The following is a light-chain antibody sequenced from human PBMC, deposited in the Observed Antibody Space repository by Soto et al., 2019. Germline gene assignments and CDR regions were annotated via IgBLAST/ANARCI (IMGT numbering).Light chain of an antibody. V-gene: IGLV4-69*01. Sequence: QSVLTQSPCASASLGASVKLTCTLSSGHTTYAIAWYQQQPKKGPRYLIKLNSDGSHTKGDGIPDRFSGSSSGAERYLSISSLQSEDEADYYCQTWGAGIVFGGGTKLTVL. CDR3: QTWGAGIV. CDR1: SGHTTYA. CDR2: LNSDGSH. J-gene: IGLJ2*01.